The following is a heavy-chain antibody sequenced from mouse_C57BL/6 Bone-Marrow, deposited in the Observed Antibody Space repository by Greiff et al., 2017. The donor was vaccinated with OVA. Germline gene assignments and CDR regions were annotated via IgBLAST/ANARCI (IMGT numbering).Heavy chain of an antibody. CDR2: IDPSDSYT. V-gene: IGHV1-59*01. CDR1: GYTFTSYW. J-gene: IGHJ2*01. CDR3: ARSFYGSSH. D-gene: IGHD1-1*01. Sequence: QVQLQQPGAELVRPGTSVKLSCKASGYTFTSYWMHWVKQRPGQGLEWIGVIDPSDSYTNYNQKFKGKATLTVDTSSSTAYMQLSSLTSEDSAVYYCARSFYGSSHWGQGTTLTVSS.